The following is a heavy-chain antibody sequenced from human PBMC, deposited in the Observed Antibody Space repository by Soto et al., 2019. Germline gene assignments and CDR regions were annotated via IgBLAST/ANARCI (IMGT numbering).Heavy chain of an antibody. CDR3: ARDGGGYYYDSSGYNPNDY. CDR2: INPNSGGT. J-gene: IGHJ4*02. CDR1: GYIFTGYY. Sequence: ASVKVSCKASGYIFTGYYMHWVRQAPGQGLEWMGWINPNSGGTNYAQKFQGRVTMTRDTSISTAYMELSRLRSDDTAVYYCARDGGGYYYDSSGYNPNDYWGQGTLVTVS. D-gene: IGHD3-22*01. V-gene: IGHV1-2*02.